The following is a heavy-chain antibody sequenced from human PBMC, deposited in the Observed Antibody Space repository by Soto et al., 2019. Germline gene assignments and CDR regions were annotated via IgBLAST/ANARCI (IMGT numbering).Heavy chain of an antibody. D-gene: IGHD4-17*01. Sequence: EVQLVESGGGLVQPGRSLRLSCAASGFTFDDYAMHWVRQAPGKGLEWVSGISWNSGSIGYADSVKGRFTISRDNAKNSLYLQMNSLRAEDTAFYYCAKNATYGDYPALWYFDLWGRGILVTGSS. CDR3: AKNATYGDYPALWYFDL. J-gene: IGHJ2*01. CDR2: ISWNSGSI. CDR1: GFTFDDYA. V-gene: IGHV3-9*01.